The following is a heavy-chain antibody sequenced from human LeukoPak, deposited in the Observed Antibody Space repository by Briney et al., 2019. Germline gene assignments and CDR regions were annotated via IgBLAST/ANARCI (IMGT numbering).Heavy chain of an antibody. D-gene: IGHD2-2*01. CDR2: IDWNSGRI. Sequence: PGGSLRLSCVGSGFTIHDHAMHWVRQAPGKGLEWVSGIDWNSGRIGYADSVKGRFTISRDNAKNTLHLQMNSLRAEDTAVYYCARDYCSSTSCFPFNWGQGTLVTVSS. J-gene: IGHJ4*02. V-gene: IGHV3-9*01. CDR1: GFTIHDHA. CDR3: ARDYCSSTSCFPFN.